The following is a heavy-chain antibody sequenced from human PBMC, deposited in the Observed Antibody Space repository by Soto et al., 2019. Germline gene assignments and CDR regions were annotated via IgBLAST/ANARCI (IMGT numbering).Heavy chain of an antibody. CDR1: GGSISSGGYY. Sequence: PSETLSLTCTVSGGSISSGGYYWGWIRQHPGKGQEWIGYIYYSGSTYYNPSLKSRVTISVDTSKNQFSLKLSSVTAADTAVYYCARDRGYCSGGSCSDNWFDPWGQGTLVTVSS. CDR3: ARDRGYCSGGSCSDNWFDP. CDR2: IYYSGST. V-gene: IGHV4-31*03. J-gene: IGHJ5*02. D-gene: IGHD2-15*01.